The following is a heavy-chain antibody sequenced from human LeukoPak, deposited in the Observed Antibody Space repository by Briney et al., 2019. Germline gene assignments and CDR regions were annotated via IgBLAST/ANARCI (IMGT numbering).Heavy chain of an antibody. CDR1: GFTFSSYA. D-gene: IGHD2-15*01. CDR3: AKYRTGSSYSGVDY. Sequence: GGSLRLSCAASGFTFSSYAMGWVRQAPGKGLEWVSSFSGTANNTYYADSVKGRFTISRDNSKNTVSLQMNSLRAEDTALYYCAKYRTGSSYSGVDYWGQGTLVTVSS. J-gene: IGHJ4*02. CDR2: FSGTANNT. V-gene: IGHV3-23*01.